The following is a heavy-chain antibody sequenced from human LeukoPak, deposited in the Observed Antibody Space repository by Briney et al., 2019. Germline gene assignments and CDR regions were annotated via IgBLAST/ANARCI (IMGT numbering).Heavy chain of an antibody. Sequence: PGGSLRLSCVASGFTFSNFAMSWVRQAPGKGLEWVSAISGSGGSTYYADSVKGRFSISRDNTKNTLYLQMNSLRAEDTAVYYCARYIVVMTARIDYWGEGTLVTVSS. CDR1: GFTFSNFA. D-gene: IGHD2-21*02. CDR2: ISGSGGST. J-gene: IGHJ4*02. V-gene: IGHV3-23*01. CDR3: ARYIVVMTARIDY.